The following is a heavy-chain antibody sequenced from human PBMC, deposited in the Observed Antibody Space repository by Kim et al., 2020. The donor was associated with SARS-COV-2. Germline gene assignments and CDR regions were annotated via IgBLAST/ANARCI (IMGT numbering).Heavy chain of an antibody. CDR3: ARLCPPDTSSWSAFFDS. CDR1: GVSISSSSYY. V-gene: IGHV4-39*01. D-gene: IGHD2-2*01. Sequence: SETLSLTCNVSGVSISSSSYYWGWVRQPPGHGLEWIVSIYYSGSTYYNPSLKSRVTMSVDTSKNLFSLKLISVTAADTAVYYCARLCPPDTSSWSAFFDSWGQGTLVNVSS. CDR2: IYYSGST. J-gene: IGHJ4*02.